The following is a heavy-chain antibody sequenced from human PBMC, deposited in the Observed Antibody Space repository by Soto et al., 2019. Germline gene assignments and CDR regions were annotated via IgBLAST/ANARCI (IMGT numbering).Heavy chain of an antibody. D-gene: IGHD2-2*01. V-gene: IGHV3-23*01. CDR1: GFTFSSYA. J-gene: IGHJ6*03. CDR2: ISGSGGST. CDR3: AKAPLDIVVVPAAIFEVDYYMDV. Sequence: EVQLLGSGGGLVQPGGSLRLSCAASGFTFSSYAMSWVRQAPGKGLEWVSAISGSGGSTYYADSVKGRFTISRDNSKNTLYLQMNSLRAEDTAVYYCAKAPLDIVVVPAAIFEVDYYMDVWGKGTTVTVSS.